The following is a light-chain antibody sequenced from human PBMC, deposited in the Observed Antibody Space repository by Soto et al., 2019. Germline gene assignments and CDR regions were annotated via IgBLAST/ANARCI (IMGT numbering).Light chain of an antibody. J-gene: IGLJ3*02. Sequence: QSALTQPPSASGSPGQSVAISCTGTSSDVGGYNYVSWYQQHPGKAPKLMIYEVNKRPSGVPDRFSGSKSGNTASLTVSGLQAEDEADYYCAAWDDSVTGVFGGGTKLTVL. CDR2: EVN. CDR3: AAWDDSVTGV. CDR1: SSDVGGYNY. V-gene: IGLV2-8*01.